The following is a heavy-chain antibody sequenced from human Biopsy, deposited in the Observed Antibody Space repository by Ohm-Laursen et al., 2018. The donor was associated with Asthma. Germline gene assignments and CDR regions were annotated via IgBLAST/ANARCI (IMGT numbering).Heavy chain of an antibody. CDR2: INSVFGTT. Sequence: SSVKASCKSLGGTFNTYVIGWVRQASGQGLEWMGGINSVFGTTTYPQKFQDRVTITADDSTSTVYMELSSLRSEDTAVYYCARKAGSCISRTCYSLDFWGQGTLVTVSS. CDR1: GGTFNTYV. D-gene: IGHD2-2*01. J-gene: IGHJ4*02. CDR3: ARKAGSCISRTCYSLDF. V-gene: IGHV1-69*01.